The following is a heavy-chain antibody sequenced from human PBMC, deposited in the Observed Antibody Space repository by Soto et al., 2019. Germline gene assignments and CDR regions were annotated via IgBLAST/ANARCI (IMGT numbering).Heavy chain of an antibody. D-gene: IGHD5-12*01. CDR1: GFTFSSYS. CDR2: ISSSSSYI. CDR3: ARGRNSGYDYPNYDYGMDV. V-gene: IGHV3-21*01. J-gene: IGHJ6*02. Sequence: EVQLVESGGGLVKPGGSLRLSCAASGFTFSSYSMNWVRQAPGKGLEWVSSISSSSSYIYYADSVKGRFTISRDNAKNSLYLQMNSLRAEDTAVYYCARGRNSGYDYPNYDYGMDVWGQGTTVTVSS.